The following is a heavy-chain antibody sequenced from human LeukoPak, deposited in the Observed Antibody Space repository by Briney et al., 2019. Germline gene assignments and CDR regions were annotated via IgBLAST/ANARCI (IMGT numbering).Heavy chain of an antibody. CDR3: ARQRWRELGAFDI. V-gene: IGHV1-2*06. CDR1: GYTFTGYY. CDR2: VNPNSGGT. J-gene: IGHJ3*02. Sequence: ASVKVSCKASGYTFTGYYMHWVRQAPGQGLEWMGRVNPNSGGTNYAQKFQGRVTMTRDTSISTAYMELSRLRSDDTAVYYCARQRWRELGAFDIWGQGTMVTVSS. D-gene: IGHD5-24*01.